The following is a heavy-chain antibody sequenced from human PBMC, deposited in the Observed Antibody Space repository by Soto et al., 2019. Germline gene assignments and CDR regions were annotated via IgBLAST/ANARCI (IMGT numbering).Heavy chain of an antibody. CDR2: IYYSGST. J-gene: IGHJ5*02. D-gene: IGHD6-13*01. CDR3: ARHREQQQLVRWFDP. Sequence: SETLSLTCTVSGGSISSSSYYWGWIRQPPGKGLEWIGSIYYSGSTYYNPSLKSRVTISVDTSKNQFSLKLSSVTAADTAVYYCARHREQQQLVRWFDPWGQGTLVTVSS. V-gene: IGHV4-39*01. CDR1: GGSISSSSYY.